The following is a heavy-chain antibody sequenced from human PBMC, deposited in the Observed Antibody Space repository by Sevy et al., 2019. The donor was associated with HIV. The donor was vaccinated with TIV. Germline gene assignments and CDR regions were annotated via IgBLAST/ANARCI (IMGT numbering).Heavy chain of an antibody. CDR1: GYTLSNYA. CDR2: ISDYNGHT. D-gene: IGHD3-10*02. CDR3: ARLFSGYMDV. J-gene: IGHJ6*03. Sequence: ASVKVSCKAFGYTLSNYAFSWVRQAPGQGLEWMGWISDYNGHTNYAQNFQDRVTMTTDISTSTAYMELRSLRSDDTPVYYCARLFSGYMDVWGKGTTVTVSS. V-gene: IGHV1-18*01.